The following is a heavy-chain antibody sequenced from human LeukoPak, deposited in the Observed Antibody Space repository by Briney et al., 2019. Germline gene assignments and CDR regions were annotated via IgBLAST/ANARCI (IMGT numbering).Heavy chain of an antibody. V-gene: IGHV3-48*01. D-gene: IGHD6-6*01. Sequence: GGSLRLSCAASGFTFSSYSMNWVRQAPGKGLEWVSYISSSSSTIYYADSVKGRFTISRDNAKNSLYLQMNSLRAEDTSVYYCARGPSYSSSTFHFDYWGQGTLVTVSS. CDR2: ISSSSSTI. J-gene: IGHJ4*02. CDR3: ARGPSYSSSTFHFDY. CDR1: GFTFSSYS.